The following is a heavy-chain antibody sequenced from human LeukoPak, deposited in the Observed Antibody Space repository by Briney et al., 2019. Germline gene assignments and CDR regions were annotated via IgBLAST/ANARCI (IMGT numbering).Heavy chain of an antibody. J-gene: IGHJ6*03. Sequence: ASETLSLTCTVSGGSISGYYWSWIRQPPGKGLEWIGYIYSSGSTNYNPSLKTRVTISVDTSKNQFSLNLSSVTAADTAVYYCARHTRDRYSYGYYYYSYYMDVWGKGTTVTVSS. V-gene: IGHV4-4*09. CDR1: GGSISGYY. CDR3: ARHTRDRYSYGYYYYSYYMDV. CDR2: IYSSGST. D-gene: IGHD5-18*01.